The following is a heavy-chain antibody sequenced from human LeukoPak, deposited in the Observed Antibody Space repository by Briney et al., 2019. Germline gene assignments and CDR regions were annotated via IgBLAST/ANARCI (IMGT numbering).Heavy chain of an antibody. V-gene: IGHV3-72*01. CDR2: ISNKADSYTT. J-gene: IGHJ3*02. CDR3: GRGYSGNSIYAFDI. CDR1: GFTFSSYA. Sequence: QPGGSLRLSCAASGFTFSSYAMSWVRQAPGKGLEWVGRISNKADSYTTEYAASVKGRFTISRDDSKNSLYLQMNSLKIEDTAVYYCGRGYSGNSIYAFDIWGQGTMVTVSS. D-gene: IGHD1-26*01.